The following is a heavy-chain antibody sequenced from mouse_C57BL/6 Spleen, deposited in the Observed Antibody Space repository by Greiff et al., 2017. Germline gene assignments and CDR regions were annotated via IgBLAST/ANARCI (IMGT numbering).Heavy chain of an antibody. D-gene: IGHD2-12*01. J-gene: IGHJ1*03. CDR2: IYPRDGST. Sequence: VQLVESDAELVKPGASVKISCKVSGYTFTDHTIHWMKQRPEQGLEWIGYIYPRDGSTTYNEKFKGKATLTADKSSSTAYMQLNSLTSEDSAVYFCARKYDDLYWYFDVWGTGTTVTVSS. V-gene: IGHV1-78*01. CDR1: GYTFTDHT. CDR3: ARKYDDLYWYFDV.